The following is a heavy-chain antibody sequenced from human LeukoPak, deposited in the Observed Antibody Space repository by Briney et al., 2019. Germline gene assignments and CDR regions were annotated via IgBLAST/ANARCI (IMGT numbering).Heavy chain of an antibody. Sequence: PGGSLRLSCAASGFAFSSFAMTWVRQAPGKGLEWVSTVSCNAGRTYYADFVKGRFTISGDNSKNTLYLQMNSLRAEDTAVYYCAKEAPSGIVVVPAGIAQFDYWGQGTLVTVSS. CDR1: GFAFSSFA. V-gene: IGHV3-23*01. CDR2: VSCNAGRT. J-gene: IGHJ4*02. CDR3: AKEAPSGIVVVPAGIAQFDY. D-gene: IGHD2-2*01.